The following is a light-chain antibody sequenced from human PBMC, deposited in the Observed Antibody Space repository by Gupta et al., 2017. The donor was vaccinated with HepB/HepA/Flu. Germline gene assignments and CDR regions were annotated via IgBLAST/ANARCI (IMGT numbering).Light chain of an antibody. CDR1: QSVTSK. V-gene: IGKV3-15*01. J-gene: IGKJ5*01. CDR3: LQYKTWALR. CDR2: GAS. Sequence: IVLPQSRAPLSVSPGERATLSCRASQSVTSKLAWYQQKPGKAPRLLIYGASARATGIPARFSDSGSGTEFTLTISSLQSEDFAVYHCLQYKTWALRFDQGTRLEIK.